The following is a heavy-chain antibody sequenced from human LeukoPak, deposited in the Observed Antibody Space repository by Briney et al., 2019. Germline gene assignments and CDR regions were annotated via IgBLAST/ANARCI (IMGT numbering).Heavy chain of an antibody. CDR3: ARDLSLGGVDI. CDR2: IRYDGSEK. D-gene: IGHD7-27*01. V-gene: IGHV3-33*01. Sequence: PGRSLRLSCAASGFTFSNYGFHWVRQAPGKGLEWVEGIRYDGSEKNYADSGKGRFTISRDNSKNTVYLQMNSLRAEDTAVYYCARDLSLGGVDIWGQGTMVTVSS. J-gene: IGHJ3*02. CDR1: GFTFSNYG.